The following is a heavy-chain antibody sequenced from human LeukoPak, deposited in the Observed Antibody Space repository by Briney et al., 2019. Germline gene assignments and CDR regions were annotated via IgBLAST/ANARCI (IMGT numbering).Heavy chain of an antibody. V-gene: IGHV1-8*01. CDR1: GYTFTSYD. Sequence: GASVKVSCKASGYTFTSYDINWVRQATGQGLEWMGWMNPNSGNTGYAQKFQGRVTMTRNTSISTAYMELSSLRSEDTAVYYCASRKYQLLFGYYYYYMDVWGEGTTVTVSS. J-gene: IGHJ6*03. CDR3: ASRKYQLLFGYYYYYMDV. CDR2: MNPNSGNT. D-gene: IGHD2-2*01.